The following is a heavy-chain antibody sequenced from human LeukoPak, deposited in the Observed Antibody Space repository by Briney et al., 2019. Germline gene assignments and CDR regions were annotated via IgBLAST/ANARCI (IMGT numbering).Heavy chain of an antibody. CDR3: ARDEVGYCRRTSCSPFDY. J-gene: IGHJ4*02. D-gene: IGHD2-2*01. Sequence: PSETLSLTCTVSGGSISTYYWSWIRQPAGKELEYIGRIHSSGSTNYNPSLKSRVTMSVDTSKNQFSLKLASVTAADTAVYYCARDEVGYCRRTSCSPFDYWGQGTLVTVSS. CDR1: GGSISTYY. CDR2: IHSSGST. V-gene: IGHV4-4*07.